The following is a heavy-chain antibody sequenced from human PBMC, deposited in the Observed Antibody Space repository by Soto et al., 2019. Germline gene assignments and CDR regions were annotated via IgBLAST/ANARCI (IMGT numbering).Heavy chain of an antibody. Sequence: AVGSLRLSCAASGFTFDDYAMHWVRQVPGKGLEWVSGINWNSGSIGYGDSVKGRFAISRDNAKNSLHLQMNSLSAEDTAFYYCVKDESNNWYIGHFRHWGQGTLVTVSS. J-gene: IGHJ1*01. D-gene: IGHD6-13*01. CDR1: GFTFDDYA. V-gene: IGHV3-9*01. CDR3: VKDESNNWYIGHFRH. CDR2: INWNSGSI.